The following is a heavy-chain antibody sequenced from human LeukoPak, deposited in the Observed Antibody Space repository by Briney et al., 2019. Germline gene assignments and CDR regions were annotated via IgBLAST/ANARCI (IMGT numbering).Heavy chain of an antibody. CDR3: ARDLWCSTSCHGVPFDY. CDR1: GFTFSSYG. V-gene: IGHV3-33*01. J-gene: IGHJ4*02. CDR2: IWYDGSNK. Sequence: QPGGSLRLSCAASGFTFSSYGMHWVRQAPGKGLEWVAVIWYDGSNKYYADSVKGRFTISRDNSKNTLYLQMNSLRAEDTAVYYCARDLWCSTSCHGVPFDYWGQGTLVTVSS. D-gene: IGHD2-2*01.